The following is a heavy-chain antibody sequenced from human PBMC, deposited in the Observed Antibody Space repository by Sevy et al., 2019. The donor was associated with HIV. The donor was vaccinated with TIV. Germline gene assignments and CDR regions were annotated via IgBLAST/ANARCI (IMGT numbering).Heavy chain of an antibody. CDR3: ARGAIAAAGYSYGMDV. J-gene: IGHJ6*02. CDR1: GASITSSAW. D-gene: IGHD6-13*01. CDR2: RYHSGST. Sequence: SETLSLTCAVSGASITSSAWWTWVRQPPGKGLEWIGKRYHSGSTTYNPSLKSRVTILVDDSKNQFSLHLKSVTAADTAVYDCARGAIAAAGYSYGMDVWGQGTTVTVSS. V-gene: IGHV4-4*02.